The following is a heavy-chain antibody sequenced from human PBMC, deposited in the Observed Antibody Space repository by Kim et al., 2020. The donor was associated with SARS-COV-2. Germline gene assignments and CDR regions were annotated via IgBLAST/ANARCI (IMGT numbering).Heavy chain of an antibody. D-gene: IGHD4-17*01. CDR3: AKDWGTTVTSDY. J-gene: IGHJ4*02. CDR2: ISAGGAST. CDR1: GFYFRNYA. Sequence: GGSLRLSCAASGFYFRNYAMSWVRQAPGKGLEWVSAISAGGASTFYADPVKGRFTISRDNSKNTLYLQMNSVRADDTAVYYCAKDWGTTVTSDYWGQGTLVTVSS. V-gene: IGHV3-23*01.